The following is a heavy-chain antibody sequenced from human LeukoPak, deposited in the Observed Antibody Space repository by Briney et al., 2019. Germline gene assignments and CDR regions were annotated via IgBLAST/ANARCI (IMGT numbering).Heavy chain of an antibody. CDR2: INPNSGGT. CDR3: ATSPTMAPAGTGDY. J-gene: IGHJ4*02. V-gene: IGHV1-2*02. D-gene: IGHD6-13*01. CDR1: GYTFTGYY. Sequence: GASVKVSCKASGYTFTGYYMRWVRQAPGQGLEWMGWINPNSGGTNYAQKFQGRVTMTRDTSISTAYMELSRLRSDDTAVYYCATSPTMAPAGTGDYWGQGTLVTVSS.